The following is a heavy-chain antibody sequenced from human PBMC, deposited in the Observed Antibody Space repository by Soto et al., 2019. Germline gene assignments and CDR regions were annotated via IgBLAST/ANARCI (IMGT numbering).Heavy chain of an antibody. V-gene: IGHV4-61*08. J-gene: IGHJ6*02. Sequence: ETLSLTCPVSGGSVSSAGYYWSWIRQPPGKGLEWIGHISYSGSTNYYPSLKSRITISVDTSKNQFSLKLSSVTAADTAVYYCARDRFYSGLDVWGQGTTVTVSS. CDR3: ARDRFYSGLDV. CDR2: ISYSGST. CDR1: GGSVSSAGYY.